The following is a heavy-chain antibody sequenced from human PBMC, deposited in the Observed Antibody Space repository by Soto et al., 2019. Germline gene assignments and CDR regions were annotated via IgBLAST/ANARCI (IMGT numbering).Heavy chain of an antibody. CDR2: ISSSGTTI. J-gene: IGHJ6*02. CDR3: AKGYVWGSYRPSMDV. Sequence: QGQLGESGGGLAKPGGSLRLSCAASGFTFSDYYMSWIRQAPGKGLEWVSYISSSGTTIYYADSVKGRFTISRDNARNSLFLQMNSLRAEDTAVYYCAKGYVWGSYRPSMDVWGHGTTVPVSS. D-gene: IGHD3-16*02. V-gene: IGHV3-11*01. CDR1: GFTFSDYY.